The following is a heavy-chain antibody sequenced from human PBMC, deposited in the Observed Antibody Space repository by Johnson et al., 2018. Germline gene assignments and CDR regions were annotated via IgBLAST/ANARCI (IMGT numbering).Heavy chain of an antibody. J-gene: IGHJ6*03. CDR1: GFTFDDYA. V-gene: IGHV3-9*01. Sequence: VQLVESGGGLVQPGRSLRLSCAASGFTFDDYAMHWVRQAPGKGLEWVSGISWNSGSIGYADSVKGRFTISRDNAKNSLYLQMNSLRAEDTAVYYCAKDAAGTRYYYYYYYMDGWGKGTTVTVSS. D-gene: IGHD6-13*01. CDR2: ISWNSGSI. CDR3: AKDAAGTRYYYYYYYMDG.